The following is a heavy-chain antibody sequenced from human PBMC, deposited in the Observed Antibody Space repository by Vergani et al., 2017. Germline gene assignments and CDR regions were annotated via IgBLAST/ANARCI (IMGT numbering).Heavy chain of an antibody. CDR3: AREGSGSSGWYYYYYGMDV. V-gene: IGHV3-7*01. D-gene: IGHD6-19*01. CDR1: GFSLTTSG. J-gene: IGHJ6*02. CDR2: IKQDGSEK. Sequence: EVQLVEPGGGLVKPGGSLRLSCAASGFSLTTSGMNWVRQAPGKGLEWVANIKQDGSEKYYVDSVKGRFTISRDNAKNSLYLQMNSLRAEDTAVYYCAREGSGSSGWYYYYYGMDVWGQGTTVTVSS.